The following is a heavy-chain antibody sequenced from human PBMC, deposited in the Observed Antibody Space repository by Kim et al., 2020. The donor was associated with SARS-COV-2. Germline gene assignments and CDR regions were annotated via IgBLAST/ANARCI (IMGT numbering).Heavy chain of an antibody. V-gene: IGHV3-53*04. CDR3: SRELPYYFDY. Sequence: GGSLRLSCAASGITVSSNYMSWVRQAPGKGLEWVSVIYSGGSTYYADSVKGRYTISRYNSKNTLYLQMNSLRAEDTAVDYCSRELPYYFDYWGQGTLVTVSS. CDR1: GITVSSNY. CDR2: IYSGGST. J-gene: IGHJ4*02.